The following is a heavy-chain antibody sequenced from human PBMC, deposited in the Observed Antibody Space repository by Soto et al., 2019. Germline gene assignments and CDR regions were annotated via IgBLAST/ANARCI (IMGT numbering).Heavy chain of an antibody. CDR3: ARIWVFSGYGSGSSTYYYYGMDV. D-gene: IGHD3-10*01. CDR2: ISAYNGNT. J-gene: IGHJ6*02. Sequence: QVQLVQSGAEVKKPGASVKVSCKASGYTLTSYGISWVRQAPGQGLEWMGWISAYNGNTNYAQKLQGRVTMTTDTSTSTDYRELGSLRSDQTAVYYCARIWVFSGYGSGSSTYYYYGMDVWGQGATVTVSS. V-gene: IGHV1-18*01. CDR1: GYTLTSYG.